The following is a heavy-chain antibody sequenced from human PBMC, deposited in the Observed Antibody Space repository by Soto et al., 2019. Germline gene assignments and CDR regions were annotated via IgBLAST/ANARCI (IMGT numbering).Heavy chain of an antibody. CDR2: IIPIFGTA. CDR3: ASQSNIHYYDRSGYYCNH. D-gene: IGHD3-22*01. V-gene: IGHV1-69*01. Sequence: QVQLVQSGAEVKKPGSSVKVSCKASGGTFSSYAISWVRQAPGQGLEWMGGIIPIFGTANYAQKFQGRVTITADESTSTAYMERSRLRSEDTAVYYCASQSNIHYYDRSGYYCNHWGQGTLVTVSS. J-gene: IGHJ5*02. CDR1: GGTFSSYA.